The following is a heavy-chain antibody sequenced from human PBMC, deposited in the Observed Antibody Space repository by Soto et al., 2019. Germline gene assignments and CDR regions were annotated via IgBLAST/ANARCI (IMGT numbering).Heavy chain of an antibody. D-gene: IGHD3-10*01. CDR2: IYYSGST. V-gene: IGHV4-31*03. CDR3: ARSGSGSYYLNWFDP. CDR1: GGSISSGGYY. Sequence: QVQLQESGPGLVKPSQTLSLTCTVSGGSISSGGYYWSWIRQHPGKGLEWIGYIYYSGSTYYNPSLKRRVTISVDTSENQFSLKLSSVTAADTAVYYCARSGSGSYYLNWFDPWGQGTLVTVSS. J-gene: IGHJ5*02.